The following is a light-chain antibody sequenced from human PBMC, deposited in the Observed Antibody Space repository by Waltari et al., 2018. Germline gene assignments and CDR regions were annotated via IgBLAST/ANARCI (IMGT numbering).Light chain of an antibody. CDR2: LGS. Sequence: DIVMTQSPLSLPVTPGEPASIPCRSSQSLLHSNGYNYLDWYVQKQGQSPQLLIYLGSHRASGVPDRFSGSGSGRDFTLKISRVEAEDVGVYYCMQALQTLGTFGGGTKVEIK. CDR1: QSLLHSNGYNY. CDR3: MQALQTLGT. V-gene: IGKV2-28*01. J-gene: IGKJ4*01.